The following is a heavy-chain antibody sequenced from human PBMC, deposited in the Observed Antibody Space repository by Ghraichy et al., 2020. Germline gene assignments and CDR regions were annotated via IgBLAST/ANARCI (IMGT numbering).Heavy chain of an antibody. J-gene: IGHJ4*02. D-gene: IGHD1-7*01. CDR3: ARGDWNYGYFDY. V-gene: IGHV4-59*01. Sequence: SETLSLTCTVSGGSISSYYWSWIRQPPGKGLEWIGYIYYSGSTNYNSSLKSRVTISVDTSKNQFSLKLSSVTAADTAVYYCARGDWNYGYFDYWGQGTLVTVSS. CDR1: GGSISSYY. CDR2: IYYSGST.